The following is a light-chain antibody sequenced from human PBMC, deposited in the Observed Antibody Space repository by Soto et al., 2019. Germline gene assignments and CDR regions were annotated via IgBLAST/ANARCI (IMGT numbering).Light chain of an antibody. Sequence: QSALTQPPSASGSLGQSVTISCTGTSSDVGGYNYVSWYQHHPGKAPKLMIYEVTKRPSGVPDRFSGSKSGNTASLTVSGLQAEDETDYYCSSYAGTNGVLFGGGTKVTVL. CDR3: SSYAGTNGVL. V-gene: IGLV2-8*01. CDR2: EVT. J-gene: IGLJ2*01. CDR1: SSDVGGYNY.